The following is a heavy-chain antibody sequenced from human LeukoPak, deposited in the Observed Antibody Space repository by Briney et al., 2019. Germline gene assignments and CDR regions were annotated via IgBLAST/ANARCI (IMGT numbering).Heavy chain of an antibody. J-gene: IGHJ4*02. D-gene: IGHD2-15*01. Sequence: GGSLRLSCAASGFPLISYSINWVGQAPGKGLEGVSYISISGSAIYYLDSVRGRFTVSRDNAKNPLFLQMNSPRAEDTAVYYCVRVKGSYFDYWGQGALVTVSS. CDR3: VRVKGSYFDY. CDR1: GFPLISYS. V-gene: IGHV3-48*01. CDR2: ISISGSAI.